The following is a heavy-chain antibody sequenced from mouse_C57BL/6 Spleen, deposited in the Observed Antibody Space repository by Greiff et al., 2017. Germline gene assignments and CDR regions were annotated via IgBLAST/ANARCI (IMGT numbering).Heavy chain of an antibody. CDR3: ARDYDYLVGYFDV. V-gene: IGHV5-17*01. CDR2: ISSGSSTL. J-gene: IGHJ1*03. CDR1: GFTFSDYG. D-gene: IGHD2-4*01. Sequence: EVKLVESGGGLVKPGGSLKLSCAASGFTFSDYGMHWVRQAPEKGLEWVAYISSGSSTLYYADTVKGRFTISRDNAKNTLFLQMTSLRSEDTAMYYCARDYDYLVGYFDVWGTGTTVTVSS.